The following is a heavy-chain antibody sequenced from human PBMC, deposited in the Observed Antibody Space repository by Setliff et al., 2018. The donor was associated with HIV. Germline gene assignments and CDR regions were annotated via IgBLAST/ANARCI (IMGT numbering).Heavy chain of an antibody. CDR1: GGTFSSYT. V-gene: IGHV1-69*13. D-gene: IGHD6-13*01. Sequence: SVKVSCKASGGTFSSYTISWVRQAPGQGLEWMGGIIPIFRTPKYAQKFQDRVTISADESTSTAYMELSSLRSEDTAVYYCASAGYSSSWLNYYYYMDVWGKGTTVTVSS. J-gene: IGHJ6*03. CDR3: ASAGYSSSWLNYYYYMDV. CDR2: IIPIFRTP.